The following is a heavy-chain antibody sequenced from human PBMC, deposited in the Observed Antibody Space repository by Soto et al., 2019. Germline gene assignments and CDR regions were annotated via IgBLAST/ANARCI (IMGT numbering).Heavy chain of an antibody. Sequence: ASVKVSCKASGGTFSSYAISWVRQAPGQGLEWMGGIIPIFGTANYAQKFQGRVTITADESTSTAYMELSSLRSEDTAVYYCARARRSGYDSYYYYYMDVWGKGTTVTVSS. J-gene: IGHJ6*03. V-gene: IGHV1-69*13. CDR3: ARARRSGYDSYYYYYMDV. CDR2: IIPIFGTA. CDR1: GGTFSSYA. D-gene: IGHD5-12*01.